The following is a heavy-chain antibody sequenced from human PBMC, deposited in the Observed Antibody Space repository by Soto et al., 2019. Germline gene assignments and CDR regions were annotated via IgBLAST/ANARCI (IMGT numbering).Heavy chain of an antibody. Sequence: TGGSLRLSCAASGFTFSGYAMTWVRQAPGKGLEWVSGISGSGANIHYADSVKGRFTISRDNSKNTLYLQMNSLRAEDTAVYSCARRTSHGSGSYMYYYYGLDVWGQGTTVTVSS. CDR1: GFTFSGYA. V-gene: IGHV3-23*01. J-gene: IGHJ6*02. D-gene: IGHD3-10*01. CDR2: ISGSGANI. CDR3: ARRTSHGSGSYMYYYYGLDV.